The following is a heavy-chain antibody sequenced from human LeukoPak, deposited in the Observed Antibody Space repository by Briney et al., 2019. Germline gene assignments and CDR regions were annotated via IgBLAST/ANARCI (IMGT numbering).Heavy chain of an antibody. CDR3: ARGPWCRSLVGCCADGVCYPGY. V-gene: IGHV1-8*01. CDR1: EYTFITYD. J-gene: IGHJ4*02. Sequence: ASVKVSCKASEYTFITYDIIWVRQAAGQGLEWIGWLNPQSGNTGYTGSLQGRVTVTMDSSIGTAYMELRSLRFEATAVYYCARGPWCRSLVGCCADGVCYPGYWGQGTLVTVSS. D-gene: IGHD2-8*01. CDR2: LNPQSGNT.